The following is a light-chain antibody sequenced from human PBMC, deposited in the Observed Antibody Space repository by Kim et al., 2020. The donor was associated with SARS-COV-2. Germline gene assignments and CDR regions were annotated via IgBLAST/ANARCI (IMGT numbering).Light chain of an antibody. CDR2: DTN. CDR1: TGAVTSGHY. J-gene: IGLJ2*01. CDR3: LLSYSGARV. V-gene: IGLV7-46*01. Sequence: QAVVTQEPSLTVSPGGTVTLTCDSSTGAVTSGHYPYWFQQRPGQAPTTLIYDTNNKHSWTPARFSGSLLGGKAALTLSGAQPEDEAEYYCLLSYSGARVFGGGTQLTVL.